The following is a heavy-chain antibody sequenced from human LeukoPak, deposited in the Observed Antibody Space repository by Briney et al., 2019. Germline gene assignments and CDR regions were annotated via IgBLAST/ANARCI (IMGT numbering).Heavy chain of an antibody. CDR1: GFTFSNAW. CDR2: IKSKTDGETT. J-gene: IGHJ4*02. Sequence: SGGSLRLSCAASGFTFSNAWMSWVRQAPGKGLEWVGRIKSKTDGETTDYAAPVKGRFTISRDDSRNTLYVQMNSLKTEDTAVYYCAREPPGGRNPGIDYWGQGTLVTVSS. CDR3: AREPPGGRNPGIDY. V-gene: IGHV3-15*01. D-gene: IGHD1-26*01.